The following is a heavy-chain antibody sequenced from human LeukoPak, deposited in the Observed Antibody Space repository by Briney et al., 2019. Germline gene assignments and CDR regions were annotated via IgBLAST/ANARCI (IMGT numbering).Heavy chain of an antibody. V-gene: IGHV1-2*02. D-gene: IGHD3-3*01. CDR3: ARVEDYDFWSGYYSAFDI. CDR1: GYTFTGYY. Sequence: GASVKVSCKASGYTFTGYYMHWVRPAAGQGVEWMGGINPNSDGTNYAQKFHGRVTMTRDTSIRTAYMELSRLRSDDTAVYYCARVEDYDFWSGYYSAFDIWGQGTMVTVSS. CDR2: INPNSDGT. J-gene: IGHJ3*02.